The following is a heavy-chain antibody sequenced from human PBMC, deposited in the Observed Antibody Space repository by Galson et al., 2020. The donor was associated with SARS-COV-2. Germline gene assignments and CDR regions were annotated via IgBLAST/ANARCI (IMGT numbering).Heavy chain of an antibody. CDR3: ASPVAITPSYFHQ. Sequence: GESLKISCVASGFTFSSSAMSWVRQAPGKGLEWVSDISGSGGSTYYADSVKGRFTISRDNSKNTMYLQMNSLRAEDTAVYYCASPVAITPSYFHQWGQGTLVTVSS. J-gene: IGHJ1*01. V-gene: IGHV3-23*01. CDR2: ISGSGGST. D-gene: IGHD3-3*01. CDR1: GFTFSSSA.